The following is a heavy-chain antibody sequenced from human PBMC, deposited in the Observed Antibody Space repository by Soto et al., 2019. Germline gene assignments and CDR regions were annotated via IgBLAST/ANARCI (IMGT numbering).Heavy chain of an antibody. D-gene: IGHD3-3*01. CDR3: ARLRITNFGVVIGHYFDY. CDR1: GGSVSSGVYY. Sequence: PSETLSLTCSVSGGSVSSGVYYWSWIRQPPGKGLELIGYISNSGSTNYNPSLTSRVAISLDRSRNQFSLKLTSVTAADTAVYYCARLRITNFGVVIGHYFDYWGRGTLVTVSS. CDR2: ISNSGST. V-gene: IGHV4-61*08. J-gene: IGHJ4*02.